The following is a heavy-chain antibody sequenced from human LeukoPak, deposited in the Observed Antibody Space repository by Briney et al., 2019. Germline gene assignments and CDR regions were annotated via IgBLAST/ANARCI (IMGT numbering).Heavy chain of an antibody. CDR1: GYTFTGYY. CDR2: INPNSGGT. Sequence: ASVKVSCKASGYTFTGYYMHWVRQAPGQGLEWMGWINPNSGGTNYAQKFQGRVTMTRDTSISTAYMELSRLRSDDTAVYYCASAPMGIVVVPAVNHWGQGTLVTVSS. V-gene: IGHV1-2*02. CDR3: ASAPMGIVVVPAVNH. D-gene: IGHD2-2*01. J-gene: IGHJ5*02.